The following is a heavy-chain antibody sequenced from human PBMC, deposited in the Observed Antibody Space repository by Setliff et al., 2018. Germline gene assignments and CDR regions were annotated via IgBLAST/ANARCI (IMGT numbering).Heavy chain of an antibody. Sequence: PGGSLRLSCAASGFTFSTYAMSWVRQAPGKGLEWVSTIYSGDRNTFYTDSVKGRFTIFRDGSKNTLFLHMTSLRAEDTAVYYCAKPQVELRWGFESWGRGTLVTVSS. V-gene: IGHV3-23*03. D-gene: IGHD1-7*01. CDR3: AKPQVELRWGFES. J-gene: IGHJ2*01. CDR2: IYSGDRNT. CDR1: GFTFSTYA.